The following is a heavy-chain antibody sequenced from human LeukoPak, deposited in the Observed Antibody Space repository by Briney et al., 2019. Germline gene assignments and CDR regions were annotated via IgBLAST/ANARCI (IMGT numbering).Heavy chain of an antibody. CDR2: FNGSGDRT. Sequence: GGSLRLSCAASGFTFSDYAMSWVRQAPGKGLEWVSGFNGSGDRTYYADSVKGRFTISRDNSKNTLYLQMNNLRAGDTAVYYCARRGSYYPFDYWGQGTLVTVSS. CDR3: ARRGSYYPFDY. CDR1: GFTFSDYA. J-gene: IGHJ4*02. D-gene: IGHD1-26*01. V-gene: IGHV3-23*01.